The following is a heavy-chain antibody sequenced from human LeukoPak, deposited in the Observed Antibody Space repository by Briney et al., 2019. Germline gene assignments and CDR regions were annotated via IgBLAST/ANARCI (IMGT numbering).Heavy chain of an antibody. Sequence: GESLKISCKGSGYSFTSYWISWVRQMPGKGLEWMGRIDPSDSYTNYSPSFQGHVTISADKSISTAYLQWSSLKASDTAMYYCAGNSGYDYYYYGMDVWGQGTTVTVS. D-gene: IGHD5-12*01. J-gene: IGHJ6*02. V-gene: IGHV5-10-1*01. CDR2: IDPSDSYT. CDR1: GYSFTSYW. CDR3: AGNSGYDYYYYGMDV.